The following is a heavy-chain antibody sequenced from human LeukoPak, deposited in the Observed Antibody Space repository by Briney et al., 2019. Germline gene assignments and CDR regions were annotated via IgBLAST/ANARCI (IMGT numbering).Heavy chain of an antibody. Sequence: SETLSLTCAVYGGSFSGYYWSWIRQPPGKGLEWIGEINHSGSTNYNPSLKSRVTISVDTSKNQFSLKLTSVTAADTAVYYCARDLSGYSGYAPLYYFDYWGQGTLVTVSS. V-gene: IGHV4-34*01. CDR2: INHSGST. CDR1: GGSFSGYY. D-gene: IGHD5-12*01. CDR3: ARDLSGYSGYAPLYYFDY. J-gene: IGHJ4*02.